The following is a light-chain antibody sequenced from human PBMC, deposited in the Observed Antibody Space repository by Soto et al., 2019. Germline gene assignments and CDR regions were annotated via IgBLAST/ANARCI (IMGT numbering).Light chain of an antibody. J-gene: IGKJ4*01. CDR3: QQADSLPLT. V-gene: IGKV1D-12*01. CDR2: AAS. CDR1: QGISSW. Sequence: DIQMTQSPSSVSASVGDRVIITCRASQGISSWIAWYQQKPGEAPKLLIYAASRVHSGVPSRFSGSGSGTDYTLTISSLQHEDFATDYCQQADSLPLTGGGGTKVEIK.